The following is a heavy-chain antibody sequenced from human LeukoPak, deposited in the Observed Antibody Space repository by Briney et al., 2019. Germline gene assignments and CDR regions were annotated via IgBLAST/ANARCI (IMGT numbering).Heavy chain of an antibody. D-gene: IGHD3-3*01. J-gene: IGHJ3*02. CDR3: ARDWRTSASIYAFDI. Sequence: PSETLSLTCTVSGGSINSSGYYWTWIRQPPGKGLEWIAYIYHTGSTYYNPSLKSRVTISLDRSKNQFSLNLSSVTAADTAVYYCARDWRTSASIYAFDIWGQGAMVTVSS. CDR1: GGSINSSGYY. V-gene: IGHV4-30-2*01. CDR2: IYHTGST.